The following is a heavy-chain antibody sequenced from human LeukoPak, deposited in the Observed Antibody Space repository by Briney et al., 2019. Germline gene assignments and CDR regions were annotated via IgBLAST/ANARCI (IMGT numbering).Heavy chain of an antibody. J-gene: IGHJ4*02. CDR2: ISSSSSTI. V-gene: IGHV3-48*02. Sequence: GGSLRLSCAASGFTFSSYSMNWVRQAPGKGLEWVSYISSSSSTIYYADSVKGRFTISRDSAKNSLYLQMNSLRDEDTAVYYCAPHRGGNYPFDFWGQGTLVTVSS. D-gene: IGHD1-26*01. CDR3: APHRGGNYPFDF. CDR1: GFTFSSYS.